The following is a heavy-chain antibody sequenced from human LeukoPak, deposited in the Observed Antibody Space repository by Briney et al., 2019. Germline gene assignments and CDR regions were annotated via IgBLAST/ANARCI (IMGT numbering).Heavy chain of an antibody. V-gene: IGHV1-2*02. D-gene: IGHD6-13*01. J-gene: IGHJ4*02. CDR2: INPNSGGT. CDR1: GYTFTGYY. Sequence: ASVKVSCKASGYTFTGYYMHWVRQAPGQGLEWMGWINPNSGGTNYAQKFQGRVTMTRDMSTSTVYMELSSLRSEDTAVYYCARDSTRIAAAGTIDYWGQGTLVTVSS. CDR3: ARDSTRIAAAGTIDY.